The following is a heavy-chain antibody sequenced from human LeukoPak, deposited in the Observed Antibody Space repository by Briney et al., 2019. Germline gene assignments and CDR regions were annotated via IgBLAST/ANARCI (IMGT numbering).Heavy chain of an antibody. D-gene: IGHD2-2*01. CDR1: GYSFTSYW. J-gene: IGHJ4*02. V-gene: IGHV5-51*01. CDR3: ASSPVVVPAQAHY. Sequence: GESLKISCKGSGYSFTSYWIGWVRQMPGKGLEWMGIIYPGYSDTRYSPSFQGQVTISADRSISTAYLQWSSLKASDTAMYYCASSPVVVPAQAHYWGQGTLVTVSS. CDR2: IYPGYSDT.